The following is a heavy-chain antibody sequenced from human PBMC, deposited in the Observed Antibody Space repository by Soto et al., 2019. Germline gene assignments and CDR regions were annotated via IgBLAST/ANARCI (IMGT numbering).Heavy chain of an antibody. Sequence: ASVKVSGKASGYTFTGYYMHWVRQAPGQGLEWMGWINPNSGGTNYAQKFQGWVTMTRDTSISTAYMELSRLRSDDTAVYYCAKVLYTMMRRYRRSCYRDLFDPWGQRTFDIGSX. CDR1: GYTFTGYY. J-gene: IGHJ5*02. CDR2: INPNSGGT. D-gene: IGHD6-13*01. CDR3: AKVLYTMMRRYRRSCYRDLFDP. V-gene: IGHV1-2*04.